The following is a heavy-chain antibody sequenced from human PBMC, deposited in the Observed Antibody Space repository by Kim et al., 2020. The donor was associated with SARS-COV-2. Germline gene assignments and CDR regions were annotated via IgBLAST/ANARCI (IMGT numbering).Heavy chain of an antibody. CDR1: GGTFSSYA. D-gene: IGHD4-17*01. CDR3: ARDLAVTTGYYYYYYMDV. Sequence: SVKVSCKASGGTFSSYAISWVRQAPGQGLEWMGGIIPIFGTANYAQKFQGRVTITADESTSTAYMELSSLRSEDTAVYYCARDLAVTTGYYYYYYMDVWGKGTTVTVSS. J-gene: IGHJ6*03. CDR2: IIPIFGTA. V-gene: IGHV1-69*13.